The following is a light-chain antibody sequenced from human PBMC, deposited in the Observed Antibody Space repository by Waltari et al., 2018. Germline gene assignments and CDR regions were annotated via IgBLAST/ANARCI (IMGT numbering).Light chain of an antibody. J-gene: IGLJ3*02. V-gene: IGLV2-11*01. CDR2: DVS. CDR1: SSNVGVYNY. Sequence: QSALTQPRSVSGSPGQSVTISCTGTSSNVGVYNYVSWYQQHPGKAPKVMIYDVSKRPPGVPDRYSGSKSGNTASLTISGLQTEDEADYYCCSYAGSYTWVFGGGTRLTVL. CDR3: CSYAGSYTWV.